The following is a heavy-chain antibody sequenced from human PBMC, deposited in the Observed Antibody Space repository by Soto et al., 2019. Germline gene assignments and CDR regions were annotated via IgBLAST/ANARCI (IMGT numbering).Heavy chain of an antibody. J-gene: IGHJ4*02. CDR2: VSAYNGNT. D-gene: IGHD2-21*01. CDR3: AKGPEVIDY. Sequence: ASLKVSCKSSGFTLTTYGITWVRQAPGQGLEWMGWVSAYNGNTNYAQNLQGRVTMTTDTSTSTAYMELRSLRSDDTAMYYCAKGPEVIDYWGQGTLVTVSS. V-gene: IGHV1-18*01. CDR1: GFTLTTYG.